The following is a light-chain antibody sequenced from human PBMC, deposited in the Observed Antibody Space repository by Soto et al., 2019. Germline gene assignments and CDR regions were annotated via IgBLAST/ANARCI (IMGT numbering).Light chain of an antibody. V-gene: IGKV3-20*01. CDR3: QQYVSSPGFT. CDR2: GAS. CDR1: QSVSSSY. J-gene: IGKJ3*01. Sequence: EIVLTQSPGTLSLSPGERATLSCRASQSVSSSYVAWYQQTPGQAPRLLIYGASSRATGIPDRFSGSGSGTDFTLTISRLEPEDFAVYYCQQYVSSPGFTFGPGTKVDIK.